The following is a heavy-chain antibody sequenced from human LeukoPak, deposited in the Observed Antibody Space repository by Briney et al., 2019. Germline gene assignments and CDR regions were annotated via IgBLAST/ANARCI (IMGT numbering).Heavy chain of an antibody. CDR1: GGSISSGGYY. CDR2: IYYSGST. D-gene: IGHD6-13*01. J-gene: IGHJ6*02. CDR3: ARAIAEGYYYCYGMDV. Sequence: PSETLSLSCTVSGGSISSGGYYWSWIRQHPGKGLEWIGYIYYSGSTYYNPSLKSRVTISVDTSKNQFSLKLSSVTAADTAVYYCARAIAEGYYYCYGMDVWGQGTT. V-gene: IGHV4-31*03.